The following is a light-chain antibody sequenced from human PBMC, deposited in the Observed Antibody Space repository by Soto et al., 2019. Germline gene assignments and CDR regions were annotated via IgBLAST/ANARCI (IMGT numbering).Light chain of an antibody. CDR2: GAS. V-gene: IGKV3D-20*02. CDR3: QQRRNWPPT. CDR1: QSVSSSY. Sequence: EIVLTQSPGTLSLSPGERATLSCRASQSVSSSYLAWYQQKPGQAPRLLIYGASSRATGIPDRFSGSGSGTDFTLTISSLEPEDFAVYYCQQRRNWPPTFGPGTKVDV. J-gene: IGKJ3*01.